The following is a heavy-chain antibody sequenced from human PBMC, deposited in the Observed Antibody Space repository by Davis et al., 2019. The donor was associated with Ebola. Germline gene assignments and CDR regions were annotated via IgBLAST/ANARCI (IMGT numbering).Heavy chain of an antibody. V-gene: IGHV4-34*01. CDR1: GGSFSGYY. CDR2: INHSGST. D-gene: IGHD2-2*01. CDR3: ASPKYCSSTSCRDY. J-gene: IGHJ4*02. Sequence: MPSDTLSPTCAVYGGSFSGYYWSWIRQPPGKGLEWIGEINHSGSTNYNPSLKSRVTISVDTSKNQFSLKLSSVTAADTAVYYCASPKYCSSTSCRDYWGQGTLVTVSS.